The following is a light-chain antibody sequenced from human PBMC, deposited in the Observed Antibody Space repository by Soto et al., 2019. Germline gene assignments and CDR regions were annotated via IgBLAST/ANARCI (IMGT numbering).Light chain of an antibody. CDR3: QQYGSSYT. J-gene: IGKJ2*01. CDR2: DAS. V-gene: IGKV3-20*01. Sequence: EIVLTQSPGTLSLSPGERATLSCRASQSVGGSYLAWYQQRPGQAPRLLIYDASTRATGIPDRFSGSGSGTDFTLTIIRLEPEDFAVYHCQQYGSSYTFGQGTRLEIK. CDR1: QSVGGSY.